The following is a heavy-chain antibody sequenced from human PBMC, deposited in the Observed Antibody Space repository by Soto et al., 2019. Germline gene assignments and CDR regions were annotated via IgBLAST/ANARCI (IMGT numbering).Heavy chain of an antibody. Sequence: EVQLVESGGGLVKPGGSLRLSCAASGYTFSNAWMSWVRQAPGKGLEWVGRIKSKTDGGTTDYAAPVKGRFTISRDDSKNTLYLQMNSLKTEDTAVYYCTTGSGITGTGGYWGQGTLVTVSS. J-gene: IGHJ4*02. V-gene: IGHV3-15*01. CDR3: TTGSGITGTGGY. D-gene: IGHD1-20*01. CDR1: GYTFSNAW. CDR2: IKSKTDGGTT.